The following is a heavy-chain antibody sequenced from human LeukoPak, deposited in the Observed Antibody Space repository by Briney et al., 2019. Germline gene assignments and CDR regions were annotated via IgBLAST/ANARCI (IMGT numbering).Heavy chain of an antibody. D-gene: IGHD3-16*02. Sequence: ASVRVSCKASGNTLTSDDLNWVRQVTGQGLEWMGWMDPNSGNTGYAQKFQGRVIMTRNASISTAYMDLSSLTSEDTAVYYCATGLYRRWFDPRGQGTLVTVTS. J-gene: IGHJ5*02. CDR2: MDPNSGNT. V-gene: IGHV1-8*01. CDR3: ATGLYRRWFDP. CDR1: GNTLTSDD.